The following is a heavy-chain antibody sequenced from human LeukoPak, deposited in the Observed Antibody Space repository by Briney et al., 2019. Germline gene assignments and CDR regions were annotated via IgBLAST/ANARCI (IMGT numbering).Heavy chain of an antibody. J-gene: IGHJ4*02. CDR3: AKGPQHLGYCSSTSCPNYYFDY. CDR2: ISGSGGST. D-gene: IGHD2-2*01. Sequence: GGTLRLSCAASGFTFSSYGMSWVRQAPGKGLEWVSAISGSGGSTYYADSVKGRFTISRDNSKNALYPQMNSLRAEDTALYYCAKGPQHLGYCSSTSCPNYYFDYWGQGTLVTVSS. V-gene: IGHV3-23*01. CDR1: GFTFSSYG.